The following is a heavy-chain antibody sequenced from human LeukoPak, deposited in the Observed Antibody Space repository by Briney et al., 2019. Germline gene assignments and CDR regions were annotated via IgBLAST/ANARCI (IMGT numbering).Heavy chain of an antibody. CDR3: AAGPPGLDW. CDR2: IKQDGSEK. J-gene: IGHJ4*02. Sequence: GGSLRLSCAASGFTFSSYWTSWVRQAPGQGLEWVANIKQDGSEKYYVDSVKGRLTISRDNAKNSLYLQMNSLRAEDTAVYYCAAGPPGLDWWGQGTLVTVSS. CDR1: GFTFSSYW. V-gene: IGHV3-7*01. D-gene: IGHD3/OR15-3a*01.